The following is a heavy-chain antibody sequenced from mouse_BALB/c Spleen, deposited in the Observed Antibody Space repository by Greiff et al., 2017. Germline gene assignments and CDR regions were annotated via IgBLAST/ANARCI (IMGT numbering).Heavy chain of an antibody. CDR3: ARYYYGSSYDWYFDV. Sequence: VQVVESGAELARPGASVKLSCKASGYTFTSYWMQWVKQRPGQGLEWIGAIYPGDGDTRYTQKFKGKATLTADKSSSTAYMQLSSLASEDSAVYYCARYYYGSSYDWYFDVWGAGTTVTVSS. J-gene: IGHJ1*01. D-gene: IGHD1-1*01. CDR1: GYTFTSYW. V-gene: IGHV1-87*01. CDR2: IYPGDGDT.